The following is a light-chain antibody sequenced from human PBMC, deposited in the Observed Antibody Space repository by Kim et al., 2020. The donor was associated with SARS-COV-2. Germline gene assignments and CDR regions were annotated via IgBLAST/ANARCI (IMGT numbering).Light chain of an antibody. J-gene: IGKJ1*01. CDR1: QGISTS. CDR3: QQHYSAPWT. CDR2: DAS. Sequence: DIQMTQSPSSLSASVGDRVTITCRASQGISTSLAWYQQRPGKVPKLLIYDASTLQSGVPSRFSGGGSGTDFTLTISSLQPEDVATYYCQQHYSAPWTFGQGTKVDIK. V-gene: IGKV1-27*01.